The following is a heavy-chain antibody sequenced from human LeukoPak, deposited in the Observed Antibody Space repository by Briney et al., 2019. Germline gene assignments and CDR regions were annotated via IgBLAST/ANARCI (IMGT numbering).Heavy chain of an antibody. Sequence: PGRSLRLSCAASGFTFSSYAMHWVRQAPGKGLEWVAIISYDGSNKYYADSVKGRFTISRDNAKNSLYLQMNSLRDEDTAFYYCARFNGDYYGMDVWGQGTTVTVSS. D-gene: IGHD4-17*01. J-gene: IGHJ6*02. CDR2: ISYDGSNK. CDR1: GFTFSSYA. CDR3: ARFNGDYYGMDV. V-gene: IGHV3-30-3*01.